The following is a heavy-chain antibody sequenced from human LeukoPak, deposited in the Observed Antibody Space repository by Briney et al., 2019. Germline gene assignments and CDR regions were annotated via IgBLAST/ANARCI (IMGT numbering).Heavy chain of an antibody. D-gene: IGHD3-22*01. Sequence: ASVKVSCKASGYTFTGYYMHWVRQAPGQGLEWMGWINPNSGGTNYAQKLQGRVTMTEDTSTDTAYMELSSLRSEDTAVYYCATGETNYDSSGYYYNYGYWGQGTLVTVSS. CDR2: INPNSGGT. V-gene: IGHV1-2*02. CDR3: ATGETNYDSSGYYYNYGY. CDR1: GYTFTGYY. J-gene: IGHJ4*02.